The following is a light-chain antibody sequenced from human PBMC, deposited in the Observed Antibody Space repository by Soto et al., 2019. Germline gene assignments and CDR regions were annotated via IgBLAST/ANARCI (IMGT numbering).Light chain of an antibody. V-gene: IGKV3-20*01. CDR3: QQYGSSPIT. CDR1: QSVSSSY. Sequence: EIVLTQSPGTLSLSPGERATLSCRASQSVSSSYFAWYQQKPGQAPRLLIYGASSRATGIPDRFSGSGSGTDFTLTICRLEPEDFAVYYCQQYGSSPITFGQGTRLELK. J-gene: IGKJ5*01. CDR2: GAS.